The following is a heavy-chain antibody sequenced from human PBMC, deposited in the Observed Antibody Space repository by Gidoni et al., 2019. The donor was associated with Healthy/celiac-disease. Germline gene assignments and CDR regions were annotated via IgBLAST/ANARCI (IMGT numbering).Heavy chain of an antibody. CDR2: ISYDGSNK. CDR1: GFTFSSYG. J-gene: IGHJ1*01. V-gene: IGHV3-30*18. D-gene: IGHD3-10*01. Sequence: QVQLVESGGGVVQPGRSLRLSCAASGFTFSSYGMHWVRQAPGKGLEWVAVISYDGSNKYYADSVKGRFTISRDNSKNTLYLQMNSLRAEDTAVYYCAKGAGDVLLWFGLRAEYFQHWGQGTLVTVSS. CDR3: AKGAGDVLLWFGLRAEYFQH.